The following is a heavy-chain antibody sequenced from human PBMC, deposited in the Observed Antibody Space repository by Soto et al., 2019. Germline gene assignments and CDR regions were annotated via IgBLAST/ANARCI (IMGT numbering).Heavy chain of an antibody. CDR1: GFTFSSYS. V-gene: IGHV3-48*02. Sequence: EVQLVESGGGLVQPGGSLRLSCAASGFTFSSYSMNWVRQAPGKGLEWVSYISSSSSTIYYADSVKGRFTISRDNAKNSLYLQMNSLRDEDTAIYYCASELGYSSSFDFLGQGTLVTVSS. CDR3: ASELGYSSSFDF. D-gene: IGHD6-13*01. CDR2: ISSSSSTI. J-gene: IGHJ4*02.